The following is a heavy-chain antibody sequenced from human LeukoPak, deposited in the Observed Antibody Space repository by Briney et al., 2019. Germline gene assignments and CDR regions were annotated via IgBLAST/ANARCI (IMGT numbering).Heavy chain of an antibody. V-gene: IGHV1-8*01. D-gene: IGHD6-13*01. Sequence: GASVKVSCTASGYSFTSYDINWVRQAPGQGLEWMGWMNPNSDNTGYAQKFQGRVTMTRNTSISTAYMELSSLGSDDTAVYYCARARTPLIAAAGTHYYYGMDVWGQGTTVTVSS. J-gene: IGHJ6*02. CDR1: GYSFTSYD. CDR2: MNPNSDNT. CDR3: ARARTPLIAAAGTHYYYGMDV.